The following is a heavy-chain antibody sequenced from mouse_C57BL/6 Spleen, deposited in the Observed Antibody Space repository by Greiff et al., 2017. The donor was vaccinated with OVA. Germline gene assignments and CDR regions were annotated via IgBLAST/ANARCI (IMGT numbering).Heavy chain of an antibody. V-gene: IGHV1-72*01. D-gene: IGHD2-1*01. J-gene: IGHJ3*01. CDR2: IDPNSGGT. CDR1: GYTFTSYW. CDR3: AREGIYYGNYEFAY. Sequence: QVQLQQPGAELVKPGASVKLSCKASGYTFTSYWMHWVKQRPGRGLECIGRIDPNSGGTKYNEKFKSKATLTVDKPSSTAYMQLSSLTSEDSAVYYCAREGIYYGNYEFAYWGQGTLVTVSA.